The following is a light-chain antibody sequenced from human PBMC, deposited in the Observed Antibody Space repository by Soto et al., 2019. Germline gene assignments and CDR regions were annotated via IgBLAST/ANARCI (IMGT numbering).Light chain of an antibody. CDR3: QQRSSWLT. CDR2: DAS. Sequence: EIALTQSPATLSLSPGERATLSCRASQSVSTYLAWYQQKPGQAPRLLIYDASNRATGIPARFSGSGSGTDFTLTISSLEPEDFAVYFCQQRSSWLTFGGGTKVEIK. CDR1: QSVSTY. V-gene: IGKV3-11*01. J-gene: IGKJ4*01.